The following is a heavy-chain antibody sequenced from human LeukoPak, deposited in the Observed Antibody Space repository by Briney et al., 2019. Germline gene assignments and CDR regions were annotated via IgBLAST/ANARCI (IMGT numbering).Heavy chain of an antibody. D-gene: IGHD4-17*01. CDR1: GYSISSGYY. Sequence: SETLSLTCTVSGYSISSGYYWGWIRQPPGKGLEWIGSIYRSGSTYYNPSLKSRVTISVDTSKNQFSLKLSSVTAADTAVYYCARDYMTTVTYYYYYYMDVWGKGTTVTVSS. V-gene: IGHV4-38-2*02. CDR3: ARDYMTTVTYYYYYYMDV. J-gene: IGHJ6*03. CDR2: IYRSGST.